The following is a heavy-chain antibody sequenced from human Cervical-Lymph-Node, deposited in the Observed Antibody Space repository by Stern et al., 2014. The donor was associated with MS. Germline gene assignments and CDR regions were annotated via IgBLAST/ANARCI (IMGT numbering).Heavy chain of an antibody. CDR2: IHYSGIT. J-gene: IGHJ4*02. V-gene: IGHV4-31*03. Sequence: VQLVESGPGLVKPSQTLSLTCTVSGGSISTTGYYWSWIRQHPGKGLEWIGYIHYSGITDYNPSLKIRGTISVDSSKNQFSLKLSSVTAADTALYYCARSDRLWCSFDYWGQGSLVTFSS. CDR1: GGSISTTGYY. D-gene: IGHD2-8*01. CDR3: ARSDRLWCSFDY.